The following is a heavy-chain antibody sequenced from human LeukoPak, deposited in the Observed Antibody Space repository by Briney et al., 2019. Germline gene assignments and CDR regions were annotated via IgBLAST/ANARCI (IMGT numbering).Heavy chain of an antibody. CDR2: INTDGSSA. Sequence: GGSLRLSCAASGFTFSTSWMHWVRHAPGKGLVWVSRINTDGSSARYAESVQGRFTISRDNAKNSLYLQMNSLRAEDTAVYYCARDDGDYPWDYWGQGTLVTVSS. CDR1: GFTFSTSW. D-gene: IGHD4-17*01. V-gene: IGHV3-74*01. CDR3: ARDDGDYPWDY. J-gene: IGHJ4*02.